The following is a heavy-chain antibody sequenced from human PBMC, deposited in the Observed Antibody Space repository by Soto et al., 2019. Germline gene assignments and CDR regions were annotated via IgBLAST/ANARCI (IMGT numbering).Heavy chain of an antibody. Sequence: EVQLGESGGGLVQPGGSLRLSCAASGFTFSSYWMHWVRQAPGKGLVWVSRINSDGSSTSYADSVKGRFTISRDNAKNTLYLQMNILRAEDTAVYYCARDDSGSYYWLSYCMDVWGQGTTVTVSS. CDR1: GFTFSSYW. CDR2: INSDGSST. V-gene: IGHV3-74*01. J-gene: IGHJ6*02. CDR3: ARDDSGSYYWLSYCMDV. D-gene: IGHD1-26*01.